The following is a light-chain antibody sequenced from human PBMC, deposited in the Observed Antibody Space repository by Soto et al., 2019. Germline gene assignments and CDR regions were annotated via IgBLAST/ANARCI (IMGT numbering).Light chain of an antibody. J-gene: IGLJ2*01. V-gene: IGLV2-23*01. Sequence: QSVLTQPASVSGSPGQSITISCTGTSSDVGSYNLVSWYQQHPGKAPKLMIYEGSKRPSGVSNRFSGSTSGNTASLTISGLQAEDEADYYCCSYAGGSTPVVFGGGTKLTVL. CDR1: SSDVGSYNL. CDR3: CSYAGGSTPVV. CDR2: EGS.